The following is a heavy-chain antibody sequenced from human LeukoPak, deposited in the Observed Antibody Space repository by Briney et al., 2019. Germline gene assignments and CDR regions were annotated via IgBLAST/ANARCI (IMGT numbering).Heavy chain of an antibody. Sequence: GGSLRLSCAASGFTFSTYWMTWVRQAPGKGLEWVANMKRDGSEVYYANSVKGHFTISRDNAKNSMYLQMNSLRAEDTAVYYCARYTEYYFDYWGQGTLVTVSS. CDR2: MKRDGSEV. D-gene: IGHD2-2*02. CDR1: GFTFSTYW. J-gene: IGHJ4*02. V-gene: IGHV3-7*01. CDR3: ARYTEYYFDY.